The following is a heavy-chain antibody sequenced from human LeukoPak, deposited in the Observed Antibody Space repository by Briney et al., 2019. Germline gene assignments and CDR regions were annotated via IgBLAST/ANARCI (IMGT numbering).Heavy chain of an antibody. CDR3: ARLGTPEIVGATTDYFDY. CDR2: IYPGDSDT. D-gene: IGHD1-26*01. V-gene: IGHV5-51*01. CDR1: GYSFTSYW. J-gene: IGHJ4*02. Sequence: GESLKISCKGSGYSFTSYWIGWVRQMTGKGLEWMGIIYPGDSDTRYSPSFQGQVTISADKSISTAYLQWSSLKASDTAMYYCARLGTPEIVGATTDYFDYWGQGTLVTVSS.